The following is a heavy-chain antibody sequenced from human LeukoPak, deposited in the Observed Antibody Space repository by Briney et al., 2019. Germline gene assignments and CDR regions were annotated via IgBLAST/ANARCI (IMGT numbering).Heavy chain of an antibody. D-gene: IGHD4-23*01. Sequence: VASVKVSCKASGYTFTGYFIHWVRQAPGQGLEWMGWINPNSGGTNYAQKFQGRVTMTRDTSISTAYMELRRLSSDDPAVYYCAISDYGGKSPPLDYWGQGTLVTVSS. CDR3: AISDYGGKSPPLDY. CDR2: INPNSGGT. V-gene: IGHV1-2*02. CDR1: GYTFTGYF. J-gene: IGHJ4*02.